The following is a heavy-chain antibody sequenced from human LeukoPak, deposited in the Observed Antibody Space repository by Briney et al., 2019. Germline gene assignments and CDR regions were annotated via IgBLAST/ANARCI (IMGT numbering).Heavy chain of an antibody. V-gene: IGHV1-2*02. CDR3: ARGGLDIVVVVAATPGVNWFDP. J-gene: IGHJ5*02. CDR1: GFTFSSSA. CDR2: INPNSGGT. Sequence: EASVKVSCKASGFTFSSSAMQWVRQARGQGLEWMGWINPNSGGTNYAQKFQGRVTMTRDTSISTAYMELSRLRSDDTAVYYCARGGLDIVVVVAATPGVNWFDPWGQGTLVTVSS. D-gene: IGHD2-15*01.